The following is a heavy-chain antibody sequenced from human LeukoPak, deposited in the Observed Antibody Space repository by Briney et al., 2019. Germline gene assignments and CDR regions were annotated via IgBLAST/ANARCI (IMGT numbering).Heavy chain of an antibody. V-gene: IGHV4-59*11. CDR1: GGSISSHY. CDR3: ATIKRGDIYGYFDF. J-gene: IGHJ4*02. D-gene: IGHD5-18*01. CDR2: LYDSVRT. Sequence: SETLSLTCTVSGGSISSHYWSRLRQPPGKGLEWIAYLYDSVRTKDNPSLKGRVTLSADTSKNQHSLRLSSVTAADTAVYYCATIKRGDIYGYFDFWGQGILVTVSS.